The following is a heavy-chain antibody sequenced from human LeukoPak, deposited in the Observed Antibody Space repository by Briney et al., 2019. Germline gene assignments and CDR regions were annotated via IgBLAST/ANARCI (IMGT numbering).Heavy chain of an antibody. CDR1: GFTFSGYW. Sequence: GGSLRLSCAGSGFTFSGYWMSWVRQAPGKGLEWVANIKQDGSEKYYVDSVKGRFTISRDNAKNSLYLQMNRLRADDTAVYYCARELQLERLAFGKEGSAFDYWGQGTLVIVSS. D-gene: IGHD1-1*01. CDR3: ARELQLERLAFGKEGSAFDY. CDR2: IKQDGSEK. V-gene: IGHV3-7*01. J-gene: IGHJ4*02.